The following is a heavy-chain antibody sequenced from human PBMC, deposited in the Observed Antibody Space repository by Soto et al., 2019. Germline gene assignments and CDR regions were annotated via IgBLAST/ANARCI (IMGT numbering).Heavy chain of an antibody. J-gene: IGHJ6*01. D-gene: IGHD2-21*02. Sequence: QVQLVQSGAEVKKPGSSVKVSCKASGGTFSSYAISWVRQAPGQGLEWMGGIIPIFGTANYAQKFQGRVTITADESTSTAYMELSSLRSEDTAVYYCARFGFDCGGDCQDGLDVGGQGTTVTLSS. CDR1: GGTFSSYA. V-gene: IGHV1-69*01. CDR3: ARFGFDCGGDCQDGLDV. CDR2: IIPIFGTA.